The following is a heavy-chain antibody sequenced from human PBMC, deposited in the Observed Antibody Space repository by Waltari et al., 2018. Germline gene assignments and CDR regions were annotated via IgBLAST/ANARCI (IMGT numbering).Heavy chain of an antibody. V-gene: IGHV4-38-2*02. CDR1: GYSISRHYY. CDR2: ISHGVST. CDR3: TRDLNGYVFMDV. Sequence: QVQLQESGPGLVKPSETLSLTCAVPGYSISRHYYWVWIRQPPGRGLEWIAYISHGVSTYDIPSLKSRITLAMDTSKNEFSLKLTYVAPADTAVYYCTRDLNGYVFMDVWGKGTTVAVSS. J-gene: IGHJ6*04. D-gene: IGHD2-2*01.